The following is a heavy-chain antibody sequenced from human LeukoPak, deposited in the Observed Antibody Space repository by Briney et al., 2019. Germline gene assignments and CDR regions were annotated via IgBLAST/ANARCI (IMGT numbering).Heavy chain of an antibody. V-gene: IGHV3-23*01. CDR3: AKISGYYPFDY. Sequence: GGSLRLSCAASGFTFSSYWIHWVRQAPGKGLVWVSAISGSGGSTYYADSVKGRFTISRDNSKNTLYLQMNNLRAEDTALYYCAKISGYYPFDYWGQGTLVTVSS. CDR1: GFTFSSYW. J-gene: IGHJ4*02. CDR2: ISGSGGST. D-gene: IGHD3-22*01.